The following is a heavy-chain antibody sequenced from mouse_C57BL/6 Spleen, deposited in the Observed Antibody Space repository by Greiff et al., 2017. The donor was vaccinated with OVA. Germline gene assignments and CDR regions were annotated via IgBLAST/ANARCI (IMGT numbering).Heavy chain of an antibody. D-gene: IGHD6-2*01. CDR3: TTRLNEFDY. V-gene: IGHV14-1*01. CDR1: GVNIKDYY. J-gene: IGHJ2*01. Sequence: DVQLQESGAELVRPGASVKLSCIASGVNIKDYYMHWVKQRPEQGLEWIGRIDPEDGDTEYAPNFQGKATMTADTSSNTTYLQLSSLTSEDTAVYYCTTRLNEFDYWCQATTLPFSS. CDR2: IDPEDGDT.